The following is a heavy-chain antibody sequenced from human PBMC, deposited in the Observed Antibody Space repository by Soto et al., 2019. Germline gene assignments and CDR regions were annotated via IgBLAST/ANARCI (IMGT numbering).Heavy chain of an antibody. J-gene: IGHJ4*02. Sequence: QVQLVQSGDEVEKPGASVKVSCKASGYTFTSYDINWVRQATGQGLEWTGWMNPNSGNTGYAQKFQGRVTMTRNTSISTAYMELSSLRSEDTAVYYCARAHYYDSSGYYLNFDYWGQGTLVTVSS. CDR1: GYTFTSYD. CDR2: MNPNSGNT. CDR3: ARAHYYDSSGYYLNFDY. V-gene: IGHV1-8*01. D-gene: IGHD3-22*01.